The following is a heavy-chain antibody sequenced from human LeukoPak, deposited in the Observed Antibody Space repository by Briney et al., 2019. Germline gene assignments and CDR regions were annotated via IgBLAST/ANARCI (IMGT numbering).Heavy chain of an antibody. D-gene: IGHD2-15*01. CDR3: VIALGDYNDF. Sequence: PGGSLRLSCAVSGITFSSYWMHWVRQDPGRGLLWVSRINTQGTYTNYADSVKGRFTISRDNAKNTLYLQMSSLRADDTAVYYCVIALGDYNDFWGQGTLVSVSS. V-gene: IGHV3-74*01. J-gene: IGHJ4*02. CDR2: INTQGTYT. CDR1: GITFSSYW.